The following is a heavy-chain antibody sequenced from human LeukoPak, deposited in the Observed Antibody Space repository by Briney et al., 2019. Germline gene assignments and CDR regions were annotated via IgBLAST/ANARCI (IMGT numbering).Heavy chain of an antibody. CDR1: GFTFSSYW. V-gene: IGHV3-7*03. CDR2: IKQDGSEK. CDR3: ARGTLLGPDWSAP. J-gene: IGHJ5*02. D-gene: IGHD1-26*01. Sequence: GGSLRLSCAASGFTFSSYWMSWVRQAPGKGLDWVANIKQDGSEKYYVDSVKGRFTISRDNAKNSLYLQMNSLRAEDTAVYYCARGTLLGPDWSAPWGQGTLVTVSS.